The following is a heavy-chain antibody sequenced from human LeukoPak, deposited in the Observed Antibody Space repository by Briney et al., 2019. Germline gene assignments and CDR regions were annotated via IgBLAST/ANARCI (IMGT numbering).Heavy chain of an antibody. J-gene: IGHJ5*02. Sequence: SETLSLTCTVSGGSISSYYWSWIRQPPGKGLEWIGYIYYSGSTNYNPSLKSRVTISVDTSKNQFSLKLSSVTAADTAVYYCARGLPDKGFDPWGQGTLVTVPS. CDR2: IYYSGST. CDR1: GGSISSYY. CDR3: ARGLPDKGFDP. D-gene: IGHD4-11*01. V-gene: IGHV4-59*01.